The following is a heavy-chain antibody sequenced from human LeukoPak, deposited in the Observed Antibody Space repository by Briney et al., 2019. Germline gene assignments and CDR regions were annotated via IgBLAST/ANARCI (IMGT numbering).Heavy chain of an antibody. V-gene: IGHV3-7*01. D-gene: IGHD3-10*01. CDR1: GFTFSGYW. Sequence: GGSLTLSCAASGFTFSGYWMSWLRQAPGKGLEWVANIKQDGGEKYYVDSVKGRFTISRDNAKNSLYLQMNSLRAEDTAVYYCGRDRGFGQADVWGKGTTVTVSS. CDR3: GRDRGFGQADV. CDR2: IKQDGGEK. J-gene: IGHJ6*04.